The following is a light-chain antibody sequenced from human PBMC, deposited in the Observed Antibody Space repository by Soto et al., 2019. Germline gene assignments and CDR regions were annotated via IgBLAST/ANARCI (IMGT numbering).Light chain of an antibody. J-gene: IGKJ5*01. CDR2: DAS. CDR1: QGISSY. V-gene: IGKV1-9*01. CDR3: QLATSLPVK. Sequence: DTKLNISRSFLRAFVKDGVTITCRASQGISSYLAWYQQRPGKAPKLLIYDASTLQSGVPSRFSVSGSGTEFTLTCSILKSEDFVFYFCQLATSLPVKFAEGTRMDI.